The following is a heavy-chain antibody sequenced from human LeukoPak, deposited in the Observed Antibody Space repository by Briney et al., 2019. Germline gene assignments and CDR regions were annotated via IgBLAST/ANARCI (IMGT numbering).Heavy chain of an antibody. V-gene: IGHV1-8*01. CDR2: MNPNSGNT. CDR3: AREANGVVVPAL. Sequence: ASVKVSCKASGYTFTSYDINWVRQATGQGLEWMGWMNPNSGNTSYAQKFQGRVTMTRDTSTSTVYMELSSLRSEDTAVYYCAREANGVVVPALWGQGTMVTVSS. D-gene: IGHD2-2*01. CDR1: GYTFTSYD. J-gene: IGHJ3*01.